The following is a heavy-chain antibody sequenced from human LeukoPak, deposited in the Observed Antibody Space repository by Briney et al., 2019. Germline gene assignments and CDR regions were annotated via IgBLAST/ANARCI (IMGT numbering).Heavy chain of an antibody. J-gene: IGHJ4*02. CDR1: GYTFTGYY. D-gene: IGHD3-10*01. Sequence: ASVKVSCKASGYTFTGYYMHWVRQAPGQGLEWMGWINPNSGGTNYAQKFQGRVTMTRDTSISTAYMELSRLRSDDTAVYYCARDNYGPGSYRGDYWGQGTLVTVSS. CDR2: INPNSGGT. CDR3: ARDNYGPGSYRGDY. V-gene: IGHV1-2*02.